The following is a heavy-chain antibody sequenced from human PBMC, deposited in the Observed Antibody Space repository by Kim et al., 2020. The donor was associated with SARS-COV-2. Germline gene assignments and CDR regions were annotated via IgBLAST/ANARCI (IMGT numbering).Heavy chain of an antibody. V-gene: IGHV1-46*01. D-gene: IGHD7-27*01. J-gene: IGHJ4*02. CDR3: ARDGDRWNFDY. Sequence: AQKFQGRVTLTKATSTSTVYIQLGSLRSEDTAVYYCARDGDRWNFDYWGQGALVTVSS.